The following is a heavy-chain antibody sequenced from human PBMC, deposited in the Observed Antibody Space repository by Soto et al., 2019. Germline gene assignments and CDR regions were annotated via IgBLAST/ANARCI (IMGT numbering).Heavy chain of an antibody. J-gene: IGHJ6*02. V-gene: IGHV5-51*01. CDR1: GYSFTSYW. CDR2: IYPGDSDT. D-gene: IGHD2-2*01. Sequence: PGESLKISCKGSGYSFTSYWIGWVRQMPGKGLEWMGIIYPGDSDTRYSPSFQGQVTISADKSISTAYLQWSSLKASDTALYYCASDPLHCNSVLCRMNGMHVWGQGTTVTVSS. CDR3: ASDPLHCNSVLCRMNGMHV.